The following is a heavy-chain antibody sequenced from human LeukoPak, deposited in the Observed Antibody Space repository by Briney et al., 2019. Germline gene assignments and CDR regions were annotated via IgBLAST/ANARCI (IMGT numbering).Heavy chain of an antibody. CDR3: AKGFAVFGVLIDAFDI. V-gene: IGHV3-30*18. CDR1: GFTFSSYG. D-gene: IGHD3-3*01. CDR2: ISYDGSIK. J-gene: IGHJ3*02. Sequence: QPGRSLRLSCAASGFTFSSYGMHWVRQAPGKGLDWVAVISYDGSIKYYADSVKGRFTISRDNSKNTLYLQMNSLRAEDTAVYYCAKGFAVFGVLIDAFDIWGQGTMVTVSS.